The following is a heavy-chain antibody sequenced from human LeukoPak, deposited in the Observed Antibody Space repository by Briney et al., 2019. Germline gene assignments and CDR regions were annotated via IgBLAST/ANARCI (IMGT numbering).Heavy chain of an antibody. CDR1: GFTFSSYA. D-gene: IGHD4-17*01. Sequence: GGSLRLSCAASGFTFSSYAMSWVRQAPGKGLEWVAAISGSGGSTYYADSVKGRFTLARDNSKNTLYLQMNSLKDEDTAVYYCAKTDEFSDYGRRNYYYGMDVWGQGTTVTVSS. CDR2: ISGSGGST. CDR3: AKTDEFSDYGRRNYYYGMDV. J-gene: IGHJ6*02. V-gene: IGHV3-23*01.